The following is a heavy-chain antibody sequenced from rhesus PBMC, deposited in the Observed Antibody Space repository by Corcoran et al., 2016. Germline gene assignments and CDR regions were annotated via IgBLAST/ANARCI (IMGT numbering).Heavy chain of an antibody. Sequence: QVQLQESGPGVVKPSETLSLTCAVSGGSISGYYLWSWIRQPPGKGLEWLGYNYGGSGSTSYTPTLKSRVIISIDTSKIQFSLKLGSVTAADTAVYYCARGVAAAGTLNDDAFDFWGQGLRVTVSS. CDR3: ARGVAAAGTLNDDAFDF. CDR2: NYGGSGST. J-gene: IGHJ3*01. CDR1: GGSISGYYL. V-gene: IGHV4S7*01. D-gene: IGHD6-31*01.